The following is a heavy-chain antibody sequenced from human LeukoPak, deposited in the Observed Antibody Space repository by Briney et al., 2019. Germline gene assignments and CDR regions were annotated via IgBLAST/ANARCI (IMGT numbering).Heavy chain of an antibody. CDR1: GGSFSGYY. CDR2: INHSGST. D-gene: IGHD3-16*02. Sequence: SETLSLTCAVYGGSFSGYYWSWIRQPPGKGLEWIGEINHSGSTNYNPSLKSRVTISVDTSKNQFSLKLSSVTAADTAVYYCAGSSPNPLGELSPYYYYYMDVWGKGPRSPSP. J-gene: IGHJ6*03. CDR3: AGSSPNPLGELSPYYYYYMDV. V-gene: IGHV4-34*01.